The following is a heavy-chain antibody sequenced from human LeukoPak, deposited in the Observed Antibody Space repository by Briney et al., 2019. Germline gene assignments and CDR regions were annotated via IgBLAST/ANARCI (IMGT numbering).Heavy chain of an antibody. D-gene: IGHD3-10*01. V-gene: IGHV4-59*12. CDR2: IYYSGST. CDR1: GGSISSYY. CDR3: ARTVYGSGTERLDY. J-gene: IGHJ4*02. Sequence: MASETLSLTCTVSGGSISSYYWSWIRQPPGKGLEWIGYIYYSGSTNYNPSLKSRVTISVDTSKNQFSLKLSSVTAEDTALYYCARTVYGSGTERLDYWGQGTLVTVSS.